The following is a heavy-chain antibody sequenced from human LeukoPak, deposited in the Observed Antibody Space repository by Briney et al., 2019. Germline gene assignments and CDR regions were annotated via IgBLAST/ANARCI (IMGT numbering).Heavy chain of an antibody. Sequence: PGGSLRLSCAASGFTFHDYSMHWVRQTPGKGLEWLSVISGDGVTTHYADSVKGRFTISRDNGKNSLYLQMDSLSVEDTAVYFCAKGVNTVSFTFDYWGQGTLVTVSS. CDR1: GFTFHDYS. V-gene: IGHV3-43*02. D-gene: IGHD3-22*01. J-gene: IGHJ4*02. CDR3: AKGVNTVSFTFDY. CDR2: ISGDGVTT.